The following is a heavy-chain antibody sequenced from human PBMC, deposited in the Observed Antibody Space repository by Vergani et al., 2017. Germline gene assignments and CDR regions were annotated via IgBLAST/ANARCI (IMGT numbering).Heavy chain of an antibody. CDR2: IIPIFGTA. D-gene: IGHD3-10*01. V-gene: IGHV1-69*12. CDR1: GGTFSSYA. J-gene: IGHJ6*02. CDR3: ASLYGSGSYLYYYGMDV. Sequence: QVQLVQSGAEVKKPGSSVKVSCKASGGTFSSYAISWVRQAPGQGLEWMGGIIPIFGTANYAQKFQGRVTITADESTSTAYMELSSLRSEDTAVYYCASLYGSGSYLYYYGMDVWGQGTTVTVSS.